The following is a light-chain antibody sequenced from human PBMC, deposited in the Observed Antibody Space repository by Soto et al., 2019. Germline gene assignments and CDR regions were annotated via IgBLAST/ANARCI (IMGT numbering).Light chain of an antibody. J-gene: IGKJ4*01. CDR3: QQYNFWPPLT. V-gene: IGKV3-15*01. CDR1: QSVNSN. Sequence: EIVMTQSPATLSVSPGERATLSCRASQSVNSNLAWYRQKPRQAPRLLISDASTRATGVPDRFSGSGSGTEFTLTSSSLQSEDSGIYYCQQYNFWPPLTFGGGTKVEIK. CDR2: DAS.